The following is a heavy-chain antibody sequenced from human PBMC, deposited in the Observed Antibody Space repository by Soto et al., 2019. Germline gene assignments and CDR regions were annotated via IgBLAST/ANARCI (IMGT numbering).Heavy chain of an antibody. Sequence: SETLSLTCAVYGGSFSGYYWSWIRQPPGKGLEWIGEINHSGSTNYNPSLKSRVTISVDTSKNQFSLKLSSVTAADTAVYYCARRGYYDFWSGYYTQFDYWGQGTLVTVSS. V-gene: IGHV4-34*01. D-gene: IGHD3-3*01. CDR2: INHSGST. J-gene: IGHJ4*02. CDR1: GGSFSGYY. CDR3: ARRGYYDFWSGYYTQFDY.